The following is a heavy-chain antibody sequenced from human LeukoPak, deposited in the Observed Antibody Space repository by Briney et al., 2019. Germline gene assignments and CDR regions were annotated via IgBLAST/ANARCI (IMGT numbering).Heavy chain of an antibody. D-gene: IGHD3-10*01. CDR1: GGSFSGYY. V-gene: IGHV4-34*01. Sequence: PSETLSLTCAVYGGSFSGYYWSWIRQPPGKGLEWIGEINHSGSTNYNPSLKSRVTISVDTSKNQFSLKLSSVTAADTAVYYRARYYGYFDYWGQGTLVTVSS. J-gene: IGHJ4*02. CDR2: INHSGST. CDR3: ARYYGYFDY.